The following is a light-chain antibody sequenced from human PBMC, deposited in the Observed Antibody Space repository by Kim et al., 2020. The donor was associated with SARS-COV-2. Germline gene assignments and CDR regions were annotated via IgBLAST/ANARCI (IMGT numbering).Light chain of an antibody. J-gene: IGKJ1*01. CDR2: AAS. CDR3: QKYNSAPWT. CDR1: QGITNS. V-gene: IGKV1-27*01. Sequence: SVGGRVTITCRASQGITNSVAWYQQKPGKVPQLLIYAASALQSGVPSRFSGSGSGTDFTLTISSLQPEDVATYYCQKYNSAPWTFGQGTKVEIK.